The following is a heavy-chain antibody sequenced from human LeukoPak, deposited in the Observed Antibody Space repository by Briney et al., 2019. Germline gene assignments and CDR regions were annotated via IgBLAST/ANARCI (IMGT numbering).Heavy chain of an antibody. CDR3: ARVPPTTVYGSGD. J-gene: IGHJ4*02. CDR1: GYTFTSYG. CDR2: IIPILGIA. V-gene: IGHV1-69*04. D-gene: IGHD3-10*01. Sequence: SVKVSCKASGYTFTSYGISWVRQAPGQGLEWMGRIIPILGIANYAQKFQGRVTITADKSTSTAYMELSSLRSEDTAVYYCARVPPTTVYGSGDWGQGTLVTVSS.